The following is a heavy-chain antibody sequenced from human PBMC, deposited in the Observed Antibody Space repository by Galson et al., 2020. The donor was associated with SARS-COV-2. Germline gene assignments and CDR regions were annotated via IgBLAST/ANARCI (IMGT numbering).Heavy chain of an antibody. D-gene: IGHD6-19*01. V-gene: IGHV3-30*04. Sequence: GESLKIHSAANGFTFRNYAMQWARQAPAHRLAWVAHISYDGSKEFYSDTVKARFTISRDNFKHTFYLQMNSLRAEDTSICYCSIFSSGSLDYWGQGTLVTVSS. J-gene: IGHJ4*02. CDR1: GFTFRNYA. CDR2: ISYDGSKE. CDR3: SIFSSGSLDY.